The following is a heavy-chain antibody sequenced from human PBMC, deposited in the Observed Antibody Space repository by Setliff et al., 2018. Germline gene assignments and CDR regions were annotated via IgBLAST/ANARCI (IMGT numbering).Heavy chain of an antibody. D-gene: IGHD5-12*01. Sequence: SETLSLTCTVSGGSVSSASHYWGWIRQAPGKGMEWIGSVYTSGSTNYNPSLKSRVTMSLDTSKNQFSLKLTSMTAADTAVYYCARDQWVRSPPLYFSYSMDVWGQGTTVTVSS. CDR1: GGSVSSASHY. J-gene: IGHJ6*02. CDR3: ARDQWVRSPPLYFSYSMDV. CDR2: VYTSGST. V-gene: IGHV4-39*07.